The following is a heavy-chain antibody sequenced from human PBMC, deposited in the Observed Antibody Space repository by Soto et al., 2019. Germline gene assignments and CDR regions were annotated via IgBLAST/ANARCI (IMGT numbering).Heavy chain of an antibody. D-gene: IGHD3-3*01. CDR2: ISAYNGNT. Sequence: ASVKVSCKASGGTFSSYAISWVRQAPGQGLEWMGWISAYNGNTNYAQKFQGRVTITADESTSTAYMELSSLRSEDTAVYYCARVRTIFGVVTPINWFDPWGQGTLVTVSS. V-gene: IGHV1-69*13. J-gene: IGHJ5*02. CDR3: ARVRTIFGVVTPINWFDP. CDR1: GGTFSSYA.